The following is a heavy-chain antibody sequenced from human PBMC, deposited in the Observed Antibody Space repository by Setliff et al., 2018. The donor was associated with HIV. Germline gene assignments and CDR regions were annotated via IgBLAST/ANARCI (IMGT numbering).Heavy chain of an antibody. V-gene: IGHV4-4*02. J-gene: IGHJ4*02. CDR2: ISHSGRT. CDR3: ARELRYNIMGANGHYIDY. D-gene: IGHD1-26*01. Sequence: SETLSLTCAVSGGSISSSNWWSWVRQPPGKGLEWIGYISHSGRTNDNPSLKSRVTISVGNSKNQFSLNLSSVTAADTAVYYCARELRYNIMGANGHYIDYWGQGIMVTVSS. CDR1: GGSISSSNW.